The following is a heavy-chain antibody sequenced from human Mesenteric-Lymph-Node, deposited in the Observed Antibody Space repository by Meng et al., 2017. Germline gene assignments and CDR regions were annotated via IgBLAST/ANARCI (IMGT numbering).Heavy chain of an antibody. Sequence: SCAISGDSVSSNSATWNWIRQSSSRGLEWLGRTYYRSKWYNDYAVSVKSRISINPDTSKNQVSLQLNSVTPEDTAVYYCARKNAFDIWGQGTVVTVSS. V-gene: IGHV6-1*01. CDR3: ARKNAFDI. CDR2: TYYRSKWYN. CDR1: GDSVSSNSAT. J-gene: IGHJ3*02.